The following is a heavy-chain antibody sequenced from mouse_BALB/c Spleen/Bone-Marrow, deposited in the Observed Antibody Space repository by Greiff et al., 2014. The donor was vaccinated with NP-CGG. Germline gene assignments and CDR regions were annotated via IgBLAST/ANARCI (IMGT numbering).Heavy chain of an antibody. CDR3: ARAITDAMDY. Sequence: LEESGAELVRPGTSVKVSCKGSGYAFTNYLIEWVKQRPGQGLEWIGVINSGSGGTKYNEKFNGKATLTADKSSSTAYMQLSSLTSDDSAVYFCARAITDAMDYWGQGTSVTVSS. V-gene: IGHV1-54*01. CDR2: INSGSGGT. J-gene: IGHJ4*01. D-gene: IGHD2-4*01. CDR1: GYAFTNYL.